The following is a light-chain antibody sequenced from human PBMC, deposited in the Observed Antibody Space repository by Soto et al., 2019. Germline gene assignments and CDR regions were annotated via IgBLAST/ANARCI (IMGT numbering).Light chain of an antibody. CDR2: SAS. V-gene: IGKV1-12*01. Sequence: DIQMTQLPSSMSAAVGDRVTITCRATQGISRWLAWHHQKPGKAPNLLIYSASILHSGVPSRFSGSGSGTDFTLTISSLQPEDFGTYYCQQANSFPLTFGHGTKVYMK. J-gene: IGKJ3*01. CDR3: QQANSFPLT. CDR1: QGISRW.